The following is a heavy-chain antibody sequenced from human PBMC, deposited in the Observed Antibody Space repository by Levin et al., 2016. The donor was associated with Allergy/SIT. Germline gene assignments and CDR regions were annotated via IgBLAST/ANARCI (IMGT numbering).Heavy chain of an antibody. CDR2: INPSDSYT. V-gene: IGHV5-10-1*01. CDR3: ARLSGPGNIWFDP. CDR1: GYSFTSNW. J-gene: IGHJ5*02. Sequence: GGSLRLSCKVSGYSFTSNWIIWVRQRPGKGLEWMGRINPSDSYTNYSPSVQGHVTISVDRSISTAFLQWSSLQASDTAMYFCARLSGPGNIWFDPWGQGTLVTVSS. D-gene: IGHD3-10*01.